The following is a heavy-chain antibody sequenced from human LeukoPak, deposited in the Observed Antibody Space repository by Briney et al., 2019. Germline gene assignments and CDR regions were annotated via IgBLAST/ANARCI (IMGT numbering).Heavy chain of an antibody. CDR1: GYTFTSSG. J-gene: IGHJ4*02. CDR3: ARDLSTRGDEDRFDY. CDR2: ISAYNGKT. V-gene: IGHV1-18*01. Sequence: GASVKVSCEASGYTFTSSGISWVRQAPGQGLEWLGWISAYNGKTEFAQRFQDGVTMTTDTSISTAYMELSRLRSDDTAVYYCARDLSTRGDEDRFDYWGQGTLVTVSS. D-gene: IGHD2-2*01.